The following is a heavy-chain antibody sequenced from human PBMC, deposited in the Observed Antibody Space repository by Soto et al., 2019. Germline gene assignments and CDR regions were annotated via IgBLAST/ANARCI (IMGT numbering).Heavy chain of an antibody. D-gene: IGHD2-15*01. CDR3: ARDSCSGGSCYFGYYYGMDV. CDR1: GDSVSSNSAA. J-gene: IGHJ6*02. Sequence: SQTLSLTCVISGDSVSSNSAAWNWIRQSPSRGLEWLGRTYYRSKWYNDYAVSVKSRITINPDTSKNQFSLQLNSVTPEDTAVYYCARDSCSGGSCYFGYYYGMDVWAKGPRSPSP. V-gene: IGHV6-1*01. CDR2: TYYRSKWYN.